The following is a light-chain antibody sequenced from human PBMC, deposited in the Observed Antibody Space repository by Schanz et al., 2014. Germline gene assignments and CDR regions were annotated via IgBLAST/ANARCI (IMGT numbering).Light chain of an antibody. CDR1: SSDVGNYNY. J-gene: IGLJ3*02. CDR2: DVT. V-gene: IGLV2-14*03. Sequence: QSALTQPASVSGSPGQSITISCTGTSSDVGNYNYVSWYRHHPGKAPKLIIFDVTSRPSGVSNRFSGSKSGNTASLTISGLQAEDEADYYCSSYTGSNSFWVFGGGTKLTVL. CDR3: SSYTGSNSFWV.